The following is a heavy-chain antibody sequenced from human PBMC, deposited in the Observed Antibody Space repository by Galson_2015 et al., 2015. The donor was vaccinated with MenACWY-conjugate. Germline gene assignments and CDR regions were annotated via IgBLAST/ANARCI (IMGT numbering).Heavy chain of an antibody. V-gene: IGHV3-53*05. CDR1: GFTVSSNY. CDR2: IYSGGST. J-gene: IGHJ3*02. D-gene: IGHD4-17*01. CDR3: ARGDDYGDYVRAFDI. Sequence: SLRLSCAASGFTVSSNYMSWVRQAPGKGLEWVSVIYSGGSTYYADSVKGRFTISRDNSKNTLYLQMNRLRSDDTAVYYCARGDDYGDYVRAFDIWGQGTMVTVSS.